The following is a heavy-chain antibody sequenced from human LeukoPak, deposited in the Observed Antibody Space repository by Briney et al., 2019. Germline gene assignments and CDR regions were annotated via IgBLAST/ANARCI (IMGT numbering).Heavy chain of an antibody. CDR2: INPNSGGT. J-gene: IGHJ3*01. CDR1: GYTFTGYY. V-gene: IGHV1-2*02. D-gene: IGHD3-22*01. Sequence: ASVKVSCKASGYTFTGYYMHWVRQAPGQGLEWMGWINPNSGGTKYVQTFKGRVTMTRDTSISTAYMELSSLRSDDTAVYYCARPNITSYYDSRGYDAFDVWGQGTMVTVSS. CDR3: ARPNITSYYDSRGYDAFDV.